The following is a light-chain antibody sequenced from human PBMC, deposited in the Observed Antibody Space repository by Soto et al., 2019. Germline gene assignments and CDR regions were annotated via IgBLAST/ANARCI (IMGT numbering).Light chain of an antibody. V-gene: IGLV2-14*01. Sequence: QSVLTQPASVSGSPGQSITISCTGTSSDIGNYDFVSWYQQVPGTAPKAMIYEVSSRPSGVSNRFSGSKSGNTASLTISGLQAEDEAYYYCSSYTTSTSFILFGGGTNLTVL. CDR1: SSDIGNYDF. J-gene: IGLJ2*01. CDR3: SSYTTSTSFIL. CDR2: EVS.